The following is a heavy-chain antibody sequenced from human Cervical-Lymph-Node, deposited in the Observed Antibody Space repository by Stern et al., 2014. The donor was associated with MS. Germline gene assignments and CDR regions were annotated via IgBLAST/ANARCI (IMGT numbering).Heavy chain of an antibody. J-gene: IGHJ6*02. CDR1: GFRFDDYA. D-gene: IGHD2-15*01. CDR3: ARAIGFCSGGNCEPYYYYGIDV. Sequence: EEKLGESGGDLVQPGRSLRLSCAASGFRFDDYAMYWVRQAPGKGLEWVSGISWSSGKIGYADSVKGRFTISRDNVKNSLFLQMNSLRSEDTASYYCARAIGFCSGGNCEPYYYYGIDVWGQGTRVTVSS. CDR2: ISWSSGKI. V-gene: IGHV3-9*01.